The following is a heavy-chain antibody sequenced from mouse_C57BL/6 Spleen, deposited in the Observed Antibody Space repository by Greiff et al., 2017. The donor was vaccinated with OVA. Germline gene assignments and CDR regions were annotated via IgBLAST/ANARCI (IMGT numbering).Heavy chain of an antibody. CDR3: TRLRNIYYAMDY. Sequence: EVKLVESGGGLVQPGGSMKLSCVASGFTFSNYWMNWVRQSPEKGLEWVAQIRLKSDNYATHYAESVKGRFTISRDDSKSSVYLQMNNLRAEDTGIYYCTRLRNIYYAMDYWGQGTSVTVSS. J-gene: IGHJ4*01. CDR2: IRLKSDNYAT. D-gene: IGHD2-12*01. CDR1: GFTFSNYW. V-gene: IGHV6-3*01.